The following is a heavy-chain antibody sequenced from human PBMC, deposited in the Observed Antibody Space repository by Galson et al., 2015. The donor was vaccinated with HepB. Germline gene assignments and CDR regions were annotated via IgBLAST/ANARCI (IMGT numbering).Heavy chain of an antibody. J-gene: IGHJ4*02. V-gene: IGHV1-2*02. CDR2: INPNSGGT. CDR3: ARDYYYDSSGYYFDY. Sequence: SVKVSCKASGYTFTGYHMHWVRQAPGQGLEWMGWINPNSGGTNYAQKFQGRVTMTRDTSISTAYMELSRLRSDDTAVYYCARDYYYDSSGYYFDYWGQGTLVTVSS. D-gene: IGHD3-22*01. CDR1: GYTFTGYH.